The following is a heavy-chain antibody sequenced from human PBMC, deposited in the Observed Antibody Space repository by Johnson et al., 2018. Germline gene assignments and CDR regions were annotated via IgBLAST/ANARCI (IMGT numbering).Heavy chain of an antibody. CDR1: GFTFSSYG. Sequence: QVQLQESGGGVVQPGRSLRLSCAASGFTFSSYGIHWVRQAPGKGLEWVALISYDGNNKYYADSVKGRFTISRDNSKNTLDLQMNSLTAADTAVYYCAKDRARFRYTYGPIDYWGQGTLVAVSS. V-gene: IGHV3-30*18. CDR2: ISYDGNNK. D-gene: IGHD5-18*01. J-gene: IGHJ4*02. CDR3: AKDRARFRYTYGPIDY.